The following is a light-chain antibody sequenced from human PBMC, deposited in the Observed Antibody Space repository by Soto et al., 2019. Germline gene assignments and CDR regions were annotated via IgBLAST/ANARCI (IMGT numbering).Light chain of an antibody. CDR3: QQYYSYPRT. CDR1: QGISSY. Sequence: HMTQSPSTLSASVGDRVTITCRASQGISSYLAWYQQKPGKAPKLLIYAASTLQSGVPSRFSGSGYGTDFNLTISCLQSEDFATYYCQQYYSYPRTFGQGTKVDIK. V-gene: IGKV1-8*01. J-gene: IGKJ1*01. CDR2: AAS.